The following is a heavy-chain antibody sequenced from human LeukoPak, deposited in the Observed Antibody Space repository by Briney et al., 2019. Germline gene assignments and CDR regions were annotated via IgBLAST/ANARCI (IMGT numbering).Heavy chain of an antibody. J-gene: IGHJ4*02. D-gene: IGHD6-6*01. Sequence: GSSVKVSCKASGGTFSSYAISWVRQAPGQGLEWMGGIIPIFGTANYAQKFQGRVTITADESTSTAYMELSSLRSEDTAVYYCAIGRIAARGRGGFDYWGQGTLVTVSS. CDR2: IIPIFGTA. V-gene: IGHV1-69*01. CDR1: GGTFSSYA. CDR3: AIGRIAARGRGGFDY.